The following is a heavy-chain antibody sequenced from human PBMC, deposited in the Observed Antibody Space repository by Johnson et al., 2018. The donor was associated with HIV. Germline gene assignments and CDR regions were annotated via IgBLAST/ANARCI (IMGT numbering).Heavy chain of an antibody. J-gene: IGHJ3*02. Sequence: VQLVESGGGLVQPGRSLRLSCAASGFTFDDYAMHWVRQAPGKGLEWVSLISWDGGSTYYVDSVKGRFTISRDNAKNSLYLQMNSLRTEDTAVYYCARDLRPAFDIWGQGTMVTVSS. CDR3: ARDLRPAFDI. CDR1: GFTFDDYA. D-gene: IGHD6-6*01. CDR2: ISWDGGST. V-gene: IGHV3-43*01.